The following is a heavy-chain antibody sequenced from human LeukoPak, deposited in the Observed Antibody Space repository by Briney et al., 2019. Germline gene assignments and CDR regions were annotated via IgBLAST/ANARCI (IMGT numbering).Heavy chain of an antibody. J-gene: IGHJ3*02. V-gene: IGHV1-2*02. Sequence: GASVKVSCKASGYTFTGYYMHWVRQAPGQGLEWMGWINPNSGGTNYAQKFQGRVTMTRDTSISTAYMELSRLRSDDTAVYYCARAGYSSSMGAFDIWGQGTMVTVSS. D-gene: IGHD6-19*01. CDR2: INPNSGGT. CDR1: GYTFTGYY. CDR3: ARAGYSSSMGAFDI.